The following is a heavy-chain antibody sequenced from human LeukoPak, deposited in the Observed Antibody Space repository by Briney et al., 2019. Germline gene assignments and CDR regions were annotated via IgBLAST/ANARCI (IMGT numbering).Heavy chain of an antibody. J-gene: IGHJ5*02. CDR3: ARVQWTMVRGANWFDP. CDR2: ISAYNGNT. CDR1: GYTFTSYG. V-gene: IGHV1-18*01. D-gene: IGHD3-10*01. Sequence: ASVKVSCKASGYTFTSYGISWVRQAPGQGLEWMGWISAYNGNTNYAQKLQGRVTMTTDTSTSTAYMELRSLRSDDTAVYYCARVQWTMVRGANWFDPWGQGTLVTVSS.